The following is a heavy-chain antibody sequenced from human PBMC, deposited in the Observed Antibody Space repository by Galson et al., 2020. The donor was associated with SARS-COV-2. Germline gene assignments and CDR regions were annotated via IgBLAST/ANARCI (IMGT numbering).Heavy chain of an antibody. CDR1: GYTFTSYA. CDR2: INTTTGNP. V-gene: IGHV7-4-1*02. CDR3: AATEYLDFWSGYYTLDY. J-gene: IGHJ4*02. D-gene: IGHD3-3*01. Sequence: ASVKVSCKASGYTFTSYAMNWVRQAPGQGLEWMGWINTTTGNPTYAQGFTGRFVFSLDTSVSTAYLQISSLKAEDTAVYYCAATEYLDFWSGYYTLDYWGQGTLVTVSS.